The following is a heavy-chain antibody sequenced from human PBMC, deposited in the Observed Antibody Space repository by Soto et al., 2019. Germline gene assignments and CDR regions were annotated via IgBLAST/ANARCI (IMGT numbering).Heavy chain of an antibody. D-gene: IGHD6-6*01. Sequence: QLQLQESGPGLVKPSETLSLTCAVSGGSVSSGGNYWGWIRQSPGKGLEWIGSVHYAGTTHYNPSLTSRVTISVDTSKNQFSLTGNSVTAADTAVYYCARGLSSPSAAGVWGQGTLVTVSS. CDR3: ARGLSSPSAAGV. CDR2: VHYAGTT. CDR1: GGSVSSGGNY. V-gene: IGHV4-39*01. J-gene: IGHJ4*02.